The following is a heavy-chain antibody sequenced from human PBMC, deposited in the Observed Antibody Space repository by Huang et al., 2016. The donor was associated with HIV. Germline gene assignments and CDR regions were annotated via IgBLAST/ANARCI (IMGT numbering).Heavy chain of an antibody. Sequence: EVQLEEFGGRLVQPGRSLRLSCATYGFKFDDYAMHGVRQVLGGGLGWVSGSRWNSGDILYADSVRGRFAISRDNAVKSLYLQMDSLRREDTALYYCVKDRRMRGSGWTFFDNWGQGTLVDVSS. D-gene: IGHD6-19*01. CDR1: GFKFDDYA. CDR2: SRWNSGDI. J-gene: IGHJ4*02. CDR3: VKDRRMRGSGWTFFDN. V-gene: IGHV3-9*01.